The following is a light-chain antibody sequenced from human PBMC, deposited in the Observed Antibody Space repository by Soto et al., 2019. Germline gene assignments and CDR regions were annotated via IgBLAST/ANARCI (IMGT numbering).Light chain of an antibody. V-gene: IGKV3-20*01. CDR1: QSVSSSY. Sequence: EIVLTQSPGTLSLSPGEXAXLXXXXXQSVSSSYLAWYQQKPGQAPRLLIYGASSRATGIPDRFSGSGSGTDFTLTISRLEPEDFAVYYCQQYGGSPPLTFGGGTKVDI. J-gene: IGKJ4*01. CDR2: GAS. CDR3: QQYGGSPPLT.